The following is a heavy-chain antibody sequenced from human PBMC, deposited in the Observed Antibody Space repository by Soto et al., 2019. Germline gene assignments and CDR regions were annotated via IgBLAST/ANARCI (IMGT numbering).Heavy chain of an antibody. CDR2: ISYDGSNK. CDR1: GFTFSSYA. CDR3: ARDYYDSSGYYNY. J-gene: IGHJ4*02. Sequence: PGGSLRLSCAASGFTFSSYAMHWVRQAPGKGLEWVAVISYDGSNKYYADSVKGRFTISRDNSKNTLYLQMNSLRAEDTAVYYCARDYYDSSGYYNYWGQGTLVTV. V-gene: IGHV3-30-3*01. D-gene: IGHD3-22*01.